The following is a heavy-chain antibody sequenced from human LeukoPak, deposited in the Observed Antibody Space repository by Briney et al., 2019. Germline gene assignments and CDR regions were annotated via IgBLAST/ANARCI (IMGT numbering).Heavy chain of an antibody. CDR2: INWNGGST. Sequence: GGSLRLSCAASGFTFDDYGMSWVRQAPGKGLEWVSGINWNGGSTGYADSVKGRFTISRDNAKNSLYLQMNSLRAEDTALYYCAKNYDFWSPDWFDPWGQGTLVTVSS. J-gene: IGHJ5*02. D-gene: IGHD3-3*01. V-gene: IGHV3-20*04. CDR3: AKNYDFWSPDWFDP. CDR1: GFTFDDYG.